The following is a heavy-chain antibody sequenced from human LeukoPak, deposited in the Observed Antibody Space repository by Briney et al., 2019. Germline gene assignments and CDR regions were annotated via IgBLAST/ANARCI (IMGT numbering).Heavy chain of an antibody. V-gene: IGHV3-20*04. CDR1: GFTFDDYG. D-gene: IGHD3-10*01. CDR2: INWNGGST. J-gene: IGHJ4*02. CDR3: ARDQNYYGSGSYYRDFDY. Sequence: PGGSLRLSCAASGFTFDDYGMSWVRQAPGKWLEWVSGINWNGGSTGYADSVKGRFTISRDNAKNSLYLQMNSLRAEDTALYYCARDQNYYGSGSYYRDFDYWGQGTLVTVSS.